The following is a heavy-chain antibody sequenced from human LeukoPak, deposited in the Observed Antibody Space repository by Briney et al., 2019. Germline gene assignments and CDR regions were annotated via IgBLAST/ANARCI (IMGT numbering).Heavy chain of an antibody. CDR3: ARQTAMGRSGDY. D-gene: IGHD5-18*01. Sequence: KPGESLKISCKASGYSFTSYWIGWVRQMPGKGLEWMGIIDPSDSETRYTPSFQGQVTISVDKSLTTADPQWNSLKASDTAMYYCARQTAMGRSGDYWGQGTLVTVSS. CDR1: GYSFTSYW. J-gene: IGHJ4*02. CDR2: IDPSDSET. V-gene: IGHV5-51*01.